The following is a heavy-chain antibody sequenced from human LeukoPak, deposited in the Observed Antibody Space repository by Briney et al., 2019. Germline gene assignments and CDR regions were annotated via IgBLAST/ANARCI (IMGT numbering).Heavy chain of an antibody. V-gene: IGHV4-39*07. Sequence: SETLSLTCTVSGDSIRSSSYYWGWIRQPPGKGLEWIGSIYYSGSTYYNPSLKSRVTISVDTSKNQFSLKLSSVTAADTAVYYCASIPEYSSSWYGDWFDPWGQGTLVTVSS. CDR1: GDSIRSSSYY. J-gene: IGHJ5*02. D-gene: IGHD6-13*01. CDR2: IYYSGST. CDR3: ASIPEYSSSWYGDWFDP.